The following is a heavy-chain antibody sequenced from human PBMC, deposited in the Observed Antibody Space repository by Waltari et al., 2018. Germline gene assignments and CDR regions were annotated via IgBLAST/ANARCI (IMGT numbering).Heavy chain of an antibody. CDR2: ISWDGGST. CDR1: GFTFDDYT. V-gene: IGHV3-43*01. D-gene: IGHD3-10*01. CDR3: AKGGGRGTGFYYYYYMDV. Sequence: EVQLVESGGVVVQPGGSLRLSCAASGFTFDDYTMHWVRQAPGKGLEWVSLISWDGGSTYYADSVKGRFTISRDNSKNSLYLQMNSLRTEDTALYYCAKGGGRGTGFYYYYYMDVWGKGTTVTVSS. J-gene: IGHJ6*03.